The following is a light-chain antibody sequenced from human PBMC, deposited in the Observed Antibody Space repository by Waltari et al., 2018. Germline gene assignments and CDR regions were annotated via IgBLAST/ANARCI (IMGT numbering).Light chain of an antibody. J-gene: IGLJ1*01. CDR3: ATWDGSQRV. CDR2: DND. Sequence: QSVVTQSPSASGTPGQRVTISCSGSNFNIGRHSVCWFQQLPGTAPKLLIYDNDHRPSGVPDRFSGSKSGTSASLAISGLQSEDEADYYCATWDGSQRVFGTGTKVTVL. CDR1: NFNIGRHS. V-gene: IGLV1-44*01.